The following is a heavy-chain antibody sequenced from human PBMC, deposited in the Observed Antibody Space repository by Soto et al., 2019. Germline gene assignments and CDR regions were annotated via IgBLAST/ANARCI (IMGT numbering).Heavy chain of an antibody. V-gene: IGHV5-51*01. CDR2: IYPGDSDT. D-gene: IGHD1-26*01. J-gene: IGHJ4*02. CDR1: VYTFTSYW. Sequence: PGESLKISCKGSVYTFTSYWIVWVRQLPGKGLEWMGIIYPGDSDTRYSPSFQGQVTISVDKSISSAYLQWNSLKASDTAMYYCARHGRVGATQSSFYYWGQGTLVTVS. CDR3: ARHGRVGATQSSFYY.